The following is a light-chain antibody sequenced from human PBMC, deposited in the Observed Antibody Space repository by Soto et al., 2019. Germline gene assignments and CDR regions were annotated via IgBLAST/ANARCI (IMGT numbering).Light chain of an antibody. Sequence: DIVLTQSPGTLSLSPVEIASLSFMASQTVSSGFLAWYQQKPGQAPRLLIYGASTRATGIPDRFSGSGSGTDFTLTISRLEPEDFAVYYCQQYNNWPRTFGQGTKVDIK. CDR2: GAS. CDR1: QTVSSGF. J-gene: IGKJ1*01. CDR3: QQYNNWPRT. V-gene: IGKV3-20*01.